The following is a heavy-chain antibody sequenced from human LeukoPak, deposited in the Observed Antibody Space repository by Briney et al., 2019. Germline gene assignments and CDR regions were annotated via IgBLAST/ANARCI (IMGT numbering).Heavy chain of an antibody. V-gene: IGHV3-21*01. D-gene: IGHD2-21*02. CDR1: GFTFSSYN. CDR3: ARGLTFDY. Sequence: GGSLRLSCAASGFTFSSYNMNWVRQAPGKGPEWVSSITSSSSYIYYTDSVKGRFTISRDNAKNSLYLQMNSLRAEDTAVYYCARGLTFDYWGQGTLVTVSS. J-gene: IGHJ4*02. CDR2: ITSSSSYI.